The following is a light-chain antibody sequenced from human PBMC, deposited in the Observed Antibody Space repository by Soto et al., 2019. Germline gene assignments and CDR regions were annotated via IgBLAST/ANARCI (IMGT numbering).Light chain of an antibody. V-gene: IGKV1-39*01. CDR2: AAS. CDR1: QSISRY. J-gene: IGKJ3*01. CDR3: KQSYSTLFT. Sequence: DIQMTQSPSSLSASVGDRVTITCRASQSISRYLNWYQQKPAKAPKLLIYAASSLQSGVPSRFSGSGSGTDFTLTIRSMQPEDFATYYCKQSYSTLFTFGPGTKGDVK.